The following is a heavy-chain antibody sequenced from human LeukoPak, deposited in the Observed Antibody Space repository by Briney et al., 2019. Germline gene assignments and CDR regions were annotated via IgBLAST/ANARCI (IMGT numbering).Heavy chain of an antibody. CDR2: IYHSGST. J-gene: IGHJ6*02. CDR1: GGSISSGGYS. D-gene: IGHD5-12*01. CDR3: ARGGLRYGMDV. V-gene: IGHV4-30-2*01. Sequence: PSQTLSLTCAVSGGSISSGGYSWSWIRQPPGKGLEWIGYIYHSGSTNYNPSLKSRVTISVDTSKNQFSLKLSSVTAADTAVYYCARGGLRYGMDVWGQGTTVTVSS.